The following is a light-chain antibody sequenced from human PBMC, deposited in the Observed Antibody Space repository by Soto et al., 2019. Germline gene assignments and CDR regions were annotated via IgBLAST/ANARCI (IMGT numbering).Light chain of an antibody. Sequence: EIVMTQSPATLSVSPGERATLSCRASQSVSSNLAWYQQKPGQAPRRLIYGASTRATGIPARFSGSVSVTEFHLTISSLQSEDFAVYYCQQYSNWPPITFGQGTRLEIK. V-gene: IGKV3-15*01. CDR3: QQYSNWPPIT. CDR1: QSVSSN. J-gene: IGKJ5*01. CDR2: GAS.